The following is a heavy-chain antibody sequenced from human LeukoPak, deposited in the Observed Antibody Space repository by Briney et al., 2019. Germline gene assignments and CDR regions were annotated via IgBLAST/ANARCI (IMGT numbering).Heavy chain of an antibody. D-gene: IGHD3-3*01. CDR2: LSYDGSYE. Sequence: GGSLRLSCAASGFTFSSYAMHWVRQAPGKGLEWVALLSYDGSYEYYADSVKGRFTISRDNSKNTLYLQVNSLRTEDSAVYYCASGAITIFGVVTHWGQGTLVTVSS. J-gene: IGHJ4*02. CDR3: ASGAITIFGVVTH. CDR1: GFTFSSYA. V-gene: IGHV3-30*04.